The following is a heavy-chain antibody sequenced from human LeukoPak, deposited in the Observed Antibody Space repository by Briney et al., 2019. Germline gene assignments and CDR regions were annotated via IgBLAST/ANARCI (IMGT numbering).Heavy chain of an antibody. D-gene: IGHD3-10*01. CDR1: GFTFSDYC. Sequence: GGSLRLSCAVSGFTFSDYCMSWIRQAPGKGPEWISAIFMSGSTIDYADSVKGRFTISRDNANNSLYLQMNSLRAEDTAVYYCARDRRGRSSYFDYWGQGTLVTVSS. CDR2: IFMSGSTI. J-gene: IGHJ4*02. V-gene: IGHV3-11*01. CDR3: ARDRRGRSSYFDY.